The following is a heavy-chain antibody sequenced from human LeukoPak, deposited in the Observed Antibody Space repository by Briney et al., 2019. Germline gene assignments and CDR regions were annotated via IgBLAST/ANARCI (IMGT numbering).Heavy chain of an antibody. CDR2: IWNDGSDE. V-gene: IGHV3-30*02. D-gene: IGHD1-26*01. CDR1: GFIFSKYA. CDR3: AFEIGRSQGAFDI. J-gene: IGHJ3*02. Sequence: GGSLRLSCAASGFIFSKYAMHWVRQTPGKRPEWVASIWNDGSDENYADSVKGRFTISSDNSKNTVYLQMNSVRAEDTAIYYCAFEIGRSQGAFDIWGQGTMITVSS.